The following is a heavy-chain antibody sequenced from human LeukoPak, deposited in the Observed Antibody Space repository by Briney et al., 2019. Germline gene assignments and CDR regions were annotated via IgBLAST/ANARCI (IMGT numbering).Heavy chain of an antibody. V-gene: IGHV4-30-2*01. D-gene: IGHD3-22*01. Sequence: TLSLTCAVSGGSISSGGYSWSWIRQPPGKGLEWIGYIYHSGSTYYNPSLKSRVTISVDRSKNQFSLKLSSVTAADTAVYYCARYNYYDSSGYYQGGYFDYWGQGTLVTVSS. CDR1: GGSISSGGYS. CDR2: IYHSGST. CDR3: ARYNYYDSSGYYQGGYFDY. J-gene: IGHJ4*02.